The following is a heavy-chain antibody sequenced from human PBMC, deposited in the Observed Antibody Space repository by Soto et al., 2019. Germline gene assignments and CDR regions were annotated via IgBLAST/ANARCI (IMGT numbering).Heavy chain of an antibody. Sequence: QVQLVESGGGLVKPGGSLRLSCATSGFIFSDYYMHWIRQAPGKGLEWISYISGNGRIIQYADSAKGRFTISRDNAQNGLYLQMNSLRAEDTALYFCARDFDADSRTDFAYWGQGTLVTVSS. D-gene: IGHD4-17*01. J-gene: IGHJ4*02. CDR3: ARDFDADSRTDFAY. CDR1: GFIFSDYY. V-gene: IGHV3-11*01. CDR2: ISGNGRII.